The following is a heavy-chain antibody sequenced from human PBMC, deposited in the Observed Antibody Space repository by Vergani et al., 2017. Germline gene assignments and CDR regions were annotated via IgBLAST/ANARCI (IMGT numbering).Heavy chain of an antibody. J-gene: IGHJ4*02. V-gene: IGHV3-11*01. Sequence: QVQLVESGGGLVKPGGSLRLSCAASGFTFSDYYMSWIRQAPGKGLEWVSYISSSGSTIYYADSVKGRFTISRDNSKNTLYLQMNSLRAEDTAVYYCAKDGPSVGASPEGRYDYWGQGTLVTVSS. D-gene: IGHD5/OR15-5a*01. CDR2: ISSSGSTI. CDR1: GFTFSDYY. CDR3: AKDGPSVGASPEGRYDY.